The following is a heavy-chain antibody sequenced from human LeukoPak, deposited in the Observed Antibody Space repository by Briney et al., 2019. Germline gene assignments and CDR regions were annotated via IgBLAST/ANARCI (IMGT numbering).Heavy chain of an antibody. J-gene: IGHJ4*02. V-gene: IGHV3-21*04. CDR3: AATLVRGVQEFDY. CDR1: GFTFSSYA. CDR2: ISSSSSYI. D-gene: IGHD3-10*01. Sequence: GGSLRLSCAASGFTFSSYAMSWVRQAPGKGLEWVSSISSSSSYIYYADSVKGRFTISRDNAKNSLYLQMNSLRAEDTAVYYCAATLVRGVQEFDYWGQGTLVTVSS.